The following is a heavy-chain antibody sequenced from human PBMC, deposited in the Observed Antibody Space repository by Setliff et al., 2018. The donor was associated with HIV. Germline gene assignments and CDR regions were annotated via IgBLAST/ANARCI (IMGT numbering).Heavy chain of an antibody. V-gene: IGHV4-34*01. J-gene: IGHJ4*02. CDR1: GGSFSGYY. D-gene: IGHD4-17*01. Sequence: PSETLSLTCAVYGGSFSGYYWSWIRQSPGKGLEWIGEINYGRTTNYNPSLTGRVTISVDTSKNQFSLKLAFVTAADTAVYYCARYSTLTTNFDYWGQGTLVTVSS. CDR3: ARYSTLTTNFDY. CDR2: INYGRTT.